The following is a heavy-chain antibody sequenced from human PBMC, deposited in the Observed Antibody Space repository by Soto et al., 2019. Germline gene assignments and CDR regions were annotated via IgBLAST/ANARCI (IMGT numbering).Heavy chain of an antibody. CDR1: GYSFTSYW. D-gene: IGHD3-22*01. CDR3: ASIYYYDSSGPFDY. J-gene: IGHJ4*02. V-gene: IGHV5-51*01. Sequence: PGESLKISCKGSGYSFTSYWIAWVRQMPGKGLEWMGIIWPDDSDTSYSPSFQGHVTISADKSISTAYLQWSSLKASDTAMYYCASIYYYDSSGPFDYWGQGTLVTVSS. CDR2: IWPDDSDT.